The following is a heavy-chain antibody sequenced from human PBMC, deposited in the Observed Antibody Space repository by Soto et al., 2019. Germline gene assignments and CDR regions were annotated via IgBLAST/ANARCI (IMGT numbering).Heavy chain of an antibody. J-gene: IGHJ3*02. D-gene: IGHD3-22*01. Sequence: EVQLVESGGGLVLPGGSLRLSCAASGFTFSSYWMSWVRQAPGKGLEWVANIKPDGSEKWYVDSVKGRFTISRDNAKNSLYLQMNSRRAEDTAVYYCARGDYYDSSGPFSDAFDIWGQGTMVTVSS. CDR2: IKPDGSEK. CDR3: ARGDYYDSSGPFSDAFDI. CDR1: GFTFSSYW. V-gene: IGHV3-7*04.